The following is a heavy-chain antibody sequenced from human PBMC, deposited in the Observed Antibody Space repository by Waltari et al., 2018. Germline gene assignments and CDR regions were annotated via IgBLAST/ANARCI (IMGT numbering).Heavy chain of an antibody. CDR3: ARDGPTSYYGSGSHYKDYYYDYGMDV. D-gene: IGHD3-10*01. Sequence: QVQLKESGPALVRPSEHLSLIRRVTDYSLSSGYYWVWILPSPGQGQEWIGSIHYSGSAYYSPPLKSRVTISVDTSKNQFSLKLRSVTAADTAVYYCARDGPTSYYGSGSHYKDYYYDYGMDVWGQGTTVSVSS. J-gene: IGHJ6*02. V-gene: IGHV4-38-2*02. CDR2: IHYSGSA. CDR1: DYSLSSGYY.